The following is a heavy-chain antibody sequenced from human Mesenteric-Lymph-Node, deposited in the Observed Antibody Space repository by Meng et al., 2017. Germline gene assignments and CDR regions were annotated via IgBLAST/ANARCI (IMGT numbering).Heavy chain of an antibody. CDR3: ARVEGGYSYGPFDY. V-gene: IGHV1-3*01. CDR1: GYTFTSYA. J-gene: IGHJ4*02. Sequence: ASVKVSCKASGYTFTSYAMHWVRQAPGQRLEWMGWSNAGNGNTKYSQKFQGRVTITRDTSASTAYMELSSLRSEDTAVYYCARVEGGYSYGPFDYWGQGTLVIVSS. D-gene: IGHD5-18*01. CDR2: SNAGNGNT.